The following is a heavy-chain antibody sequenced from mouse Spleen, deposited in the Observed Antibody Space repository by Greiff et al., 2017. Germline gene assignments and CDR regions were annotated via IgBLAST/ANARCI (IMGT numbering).Heavy chain of an antibody. CDR2: IDPSDSYT. CDR1: GYTFTSYW. J-gene: IGHJ3*01. CDR3: ARSSTTATFAY. Sequence: QVQLQQPGAELVMPGASVKLSCKASGYTFTSYWMHWVKQRPGQGLEWIGEIDPSDSYTNYNQKFKGKATLTVDKSSSTAYMQLSSLTSEDSAVYYCARSSTTATFAYWGQGTLVTVSA. D-gene: IGHD1-2*01. V-gene: IGHV1-69*01.